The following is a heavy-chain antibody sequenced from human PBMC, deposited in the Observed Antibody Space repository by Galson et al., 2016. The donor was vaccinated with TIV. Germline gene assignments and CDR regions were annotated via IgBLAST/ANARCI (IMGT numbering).Heavy chain of an antibody. CDR2: IYPGDSDT. CDR1: GNTFNGYW. Sequence: QSGAEVKKPGESLKISCKGSGNTFNGYWIGWVRQVPGKGPEWIGIIYPGDSDTRYSPSFQGQVTISADKSINTAYLQWTSLKATDTAMYYCARQGYRYDPWGGGGLFDYWGQGTLVTVSS. CDR3: ARQGYRYDPWGGGGLFDY. J-gene: IGHJ4*02. V-gene: IGHV5-51*01. D-gene: IGHD5-18*01.